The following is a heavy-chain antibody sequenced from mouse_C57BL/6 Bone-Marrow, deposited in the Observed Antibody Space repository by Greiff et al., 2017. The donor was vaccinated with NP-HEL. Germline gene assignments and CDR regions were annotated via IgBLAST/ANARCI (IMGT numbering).Heavy chain of an antibody. CDR1: GFTFSSYG. V-gene: IGHV5-6*01. CDR2: ISSGGSYT. Sequence: EVHLVESGGDLVKPGGSLKLSCAASGFTFSSYGMSWVRQTPDKRLEWVATISSGGSYTYYPDSVKGRFTISRDNAKNTLYLQMSSLKSEDTAMYYCARGMVTTGAYWGQGTTLTVSS. J-gene: IGHJ2*01. D-gene: IGHD2-2*01. CDR3: ARGMVTTGAY.